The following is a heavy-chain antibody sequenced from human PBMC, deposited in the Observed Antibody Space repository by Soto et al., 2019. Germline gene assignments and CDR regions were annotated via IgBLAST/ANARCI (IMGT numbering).Heavy chain of an antibody. CDR3: ASRDYDFWSGYYWFDP. J-gene: IGHJ5*02. CDR2: IIPIFGTA. CDR1: GGTFSSYA. D-gene: IGHD3-3*01. V-gene: IGHV1-69*13. Sequence: SVKVSCKASGGTFSSYAISWVRQAPGQGLEWMGGIIPIFGTANYAQKFQGRVTITADESTSTAYMELSSLRSEDTAVYYCASRDYDFWSGYYWFDPWSQGTLVTVSS.